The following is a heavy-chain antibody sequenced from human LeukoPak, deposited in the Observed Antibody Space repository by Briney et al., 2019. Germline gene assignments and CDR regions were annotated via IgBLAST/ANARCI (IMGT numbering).Heavy chain of an antibody. CDR2: ISAYNGNT. CDR3: ARGAQWYFDL. D-gene: IGHD3-10*01. J-gene: IGHJ2*01. CDR1: GYIFTDYY. Sequence: ASVKVSCKASGYIFTDYYMHWVRQAPGQGLEWMGWISAYNGNTNYAQKLQGRVTMTTDTSTSTAYMELRSLRSDDTAVYYCARGAQWYFDLWGRGTLVTVSS. V-gene: IGHV1-18*04.